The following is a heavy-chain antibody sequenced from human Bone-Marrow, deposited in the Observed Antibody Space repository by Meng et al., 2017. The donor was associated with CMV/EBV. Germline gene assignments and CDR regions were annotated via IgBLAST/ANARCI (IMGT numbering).Heavy chain of an antibody. CDR3: ARLGATRYDCWSGYDSPSDY. CDR1: GGSISSSSYY. Sequence: GSLRLSCTVSGGSISSSSYYWGWIRQPPGKGLEWIGRIYYSGSTYYDPSLKGRVTISVDTSKNQFSLTLSSVTAADTAVYYCARLGATRYDCWSGYDSPSDYWGQGTLVTVSS. D-gene: IGHD3-3*01. J-gene: IGHJ4*02. CDR2: IYYSGST. V-gene: IGHV4-39*01.